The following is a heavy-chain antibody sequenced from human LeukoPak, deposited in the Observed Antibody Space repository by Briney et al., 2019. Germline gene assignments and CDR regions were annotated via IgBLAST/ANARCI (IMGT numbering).Heavy chain of an antibody. Sequence: PGGSLRLSCAASGFTFSSYGMHWVRQAPGKGLEWVAFIRYDGSNKYYADSVKGRFTISRDNSKNTLYLQMNSLRAEDTAVYYCARGALGSYSGYDYEDYWGQGTLVTVSS. CDR2: IRYDGSNK. D-gene: IGHD5-12*01. J-gene: IGHJ4*02. CDR3: ARGALGSYSGYDYEDY. CDR1: GFTFSSYG. V-gene: IGHV3-30*02.